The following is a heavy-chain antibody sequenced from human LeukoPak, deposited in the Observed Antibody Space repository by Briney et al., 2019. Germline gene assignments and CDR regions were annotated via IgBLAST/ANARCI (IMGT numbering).Heavy chain of an antibody. CDR1: GVSISSSNSY. CDR3: ARQTGSGLFTLP. D-gene: IGHD3/OR15-3a*01. V-gene: IGHV4-39*01. J-gene: IGHJ4*02. CDR2: IYYTGNT. Sequence: SETLSLTCTVSGVSISSSNSYWGWIRQPPGKGLEWIGSIYYTGNTYYNSSLKSRVTISIDTSNNQISLRLISVTATDTAMYYCARQTGSGLFTLPGGQGTLVTVSS.